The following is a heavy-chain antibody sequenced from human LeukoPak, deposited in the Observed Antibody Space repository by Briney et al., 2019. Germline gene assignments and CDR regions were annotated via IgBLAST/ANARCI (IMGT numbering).Heavy chain of an antibody. CDR1: GGSISTYY. CDR2: VYSSGST. D-gene: IGHD6-13*01. V-gene: IGHV4-59*01. Sequence: SETLSLTCTISGGSISTYYWSWIRQPPGKGLEWIGYVYSSGSTDYNPSLKSRVTISLDTSQNQFSLNVTSITTADTAVYYCVRLTYSTIWYYFDFWGQGTLVTVSS. CDR3: VRLTYSTIWYYFDF. J-gene: IGHJ4*02.